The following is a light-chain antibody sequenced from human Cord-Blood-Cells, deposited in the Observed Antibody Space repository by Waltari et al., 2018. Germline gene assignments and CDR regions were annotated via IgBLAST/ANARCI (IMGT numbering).Light chain of an antibody. V-gene: IGLV3-25*03. Sequence: SYELTQPPSVSVSPGQTARITCSGDALPKQYAYWYQQKPGQAPLLVIYKDMERHSGIPERFAGSSSGTTVTLTISGVQAEDEADYYCQSADSSGTYRWVFGGGTKLTVL. CDR3: QSADSSGTYRWV. CDR2: KDM. J-gene: IGLJ3*02. CDR1: ALPKQY.